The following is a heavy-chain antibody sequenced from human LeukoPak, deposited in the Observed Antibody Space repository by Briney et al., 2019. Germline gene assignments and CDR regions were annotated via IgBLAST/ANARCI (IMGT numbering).Heavy chain of an antibody. CDR1: GYSFTNYW. V-gene: IGHV5-51*01. CDR2: IHPGDSET. Sequence: GESLKISCKGSGYSFTNYWIGWVRQMPGKGLEWMGIIHPGDSETRYSPSFQGQVAISGDKSISTAYLQWSSLRASDTAMYYCARHKRDSSGYYYYFDSWGQGTLVTVSS. CDR3: ARHKRDSSGYYYYFDS. J-gene: IGHJ4*02. D-gene: IGHD3-22*01.